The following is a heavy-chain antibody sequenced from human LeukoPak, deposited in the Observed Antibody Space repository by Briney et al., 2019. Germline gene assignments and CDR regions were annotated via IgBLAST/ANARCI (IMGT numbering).Heavy chain of an antibody. CDR3: ARDPGYESWSPFWGGMDV. CDR2: ITRDGSST. Sequence: GGSLRLSCAASGFTFSTYFMHWVRQAPGKGLVWVSRITRDGSSTTYADSVKGRFTTSRDNAKNTLYLQMDSLRDDDTAVYYCARDPGYESWSPFWGGMDVWGNGTTVIVSS. J-gene: IGHJ6*04. D-gene: IGHD3-16*01. V-gene: IGHV3-74*01. CDR1: GFTFSTYF.